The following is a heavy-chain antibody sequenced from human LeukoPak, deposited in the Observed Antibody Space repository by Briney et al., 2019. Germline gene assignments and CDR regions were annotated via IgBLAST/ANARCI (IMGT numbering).Heavy chain of an antibody. CDR2: ISYDGSNK. V-gene: IGHV3-30-3*01. CDR3: ARDRAAGGDFDY. CDR1: GFTFSSYA. J-gene: IGHJ4*02. Sequence: QTGRSLRLSCAASGFTFSSYAMHWVRQAPGKGLGWVAVISYDGSNKYYADSVKGRFTISRDNSKNTMYLQMNSLRAEDTAVYYCARDRAAGGDFDYWGQGTLVTVSS. D-gene: IGHD2-15*01.